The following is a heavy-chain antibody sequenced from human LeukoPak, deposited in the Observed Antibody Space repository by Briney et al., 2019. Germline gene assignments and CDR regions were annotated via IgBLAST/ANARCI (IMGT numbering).Heavy chain of an antibody. V-gene: IGHV1-18*01. Sequence: ASVKVSCKASGYTFANYGISWVRQAPGQGLEWMGWISAYNGNSKYAQELQGSVTMTTGTSTSTAYLELRSLRSDDTAVYYCARGGGLVPGTWFDPWGQGTLVTVSS. D-gene: IGHD6-19*01. J-gene: IGHJ5*02. CDR2: ISAYNGNS. CDR1: GYTFANYG. CDR3: ARGGGLVPGTWFDP.